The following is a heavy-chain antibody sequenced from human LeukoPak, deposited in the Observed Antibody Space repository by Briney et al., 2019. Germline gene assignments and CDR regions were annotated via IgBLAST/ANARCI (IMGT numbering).Heavy chain of an antibody. CDR3: ARDGWGSKQVDY. D-gene: IGHD3-16*01. V-gene: IGHV3-30-3*01. J-gene: IGHJ4*02. Sequence: PGGSLRLSCAASGFTFSSYAMHWVRQAPGKGLEWVAVISYDGSNKYYADSVKGRFTISRDNSKNTLYLQMNSLRAEDTAVYYCARDGWGSKQVDYWGQGTLVTVSS. CDR2: ISYDGSNK. CDR1: GFTFSSYA.